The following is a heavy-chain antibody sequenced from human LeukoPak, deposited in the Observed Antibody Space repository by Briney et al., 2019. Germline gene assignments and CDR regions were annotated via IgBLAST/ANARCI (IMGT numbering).Heavy chain of an antibody. D-gene: IGHD3-3*01. CDR1: GFTSSSYS. J-gene: IGHJ6*02. CDR2: ISSSSSYI. Sequence: GGSLRLSCAASGFTSSSYSMNWVRQAPGKGLEWVSSISSSSSYIYYADSVKGRFTISRDNAKNSLYLQMNSLRAEDTAVYYCARENVFGSMDVWGQGTTVTVSS. V-gene: IGHV3-21*01. CDR3: ARENVFGSMDV.